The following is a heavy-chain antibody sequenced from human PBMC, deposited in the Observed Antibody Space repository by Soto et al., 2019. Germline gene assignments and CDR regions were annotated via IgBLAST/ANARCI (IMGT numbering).Heavy chain of an antibody. CDR3: ARRGYYYDSSVYSLIFDY. CDR1: GGSFSGYY. D-gene: IGHD3-22*01. J-gene: IGHJ4*02. CDR2: INHSGST. Sequence: SETLSLTCAVYGGSFSGYYWSWIRQPPGKGLEWIGEINHSGSTNYNPSLKSRVTISVDTSKNQFSLKLSSVTAADTAVYYCARRGYYYDSSVYSLIFDYWGQGTLVTVSS. V-gene: IGHV4-34*01.